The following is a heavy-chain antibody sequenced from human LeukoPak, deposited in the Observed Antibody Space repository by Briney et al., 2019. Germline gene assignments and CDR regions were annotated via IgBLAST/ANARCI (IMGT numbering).Heavy chain of an antibody. CDR2: IYSRGST. J-gene: IGHJ4*02. D-gene: IGHD6-13*01. CDR1: GGSISSGSYY. Sequence: SETLSLTCTVSGGSISSGSYYWNWIRQPAGKGLEWIGRIYSRGSTNYNPSLKSRVTMSVDTSKNQFSLKLRSLTAADTAVYYCARPNYSSSWYFDSWGQGTLVTVSS. V-gene: IGHV4-61*02. CDR3: ARPNYSSSWYFDS.